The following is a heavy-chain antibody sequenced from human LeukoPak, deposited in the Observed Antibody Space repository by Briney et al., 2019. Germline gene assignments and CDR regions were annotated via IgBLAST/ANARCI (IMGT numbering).Heavy chain of an antibody. CDR1: GFTFSSYW. CDR2: IKQDGSEK. Sequence: GGSLRLSCAASGFTFSSYWMSRVRQAPGKGLEWVANIKQDGSEKYYVDSVKGRFTISRDNAKNSLYLQMNSLRAEDTAVYYCARAGGGSYSDYWGQGTLVTVSS. D-gene: IGHD1-26*01. CDR3: ARAGGGSYSDY. V-gene: IGHV3-7*01. J-gene: IGHJ4*02.